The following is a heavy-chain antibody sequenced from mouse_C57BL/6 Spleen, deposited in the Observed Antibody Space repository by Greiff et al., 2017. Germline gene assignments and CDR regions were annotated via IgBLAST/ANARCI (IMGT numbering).Heavy chain of an antibody. CDR3: ARLWDYYGSSFAY. CDR2: ISGGGGNT. J-gene: IGHJ3*01. V-gene: IGHV5-9*01. D-gene: IGHD1-1*01. CDR1: GFTFSSYT. Sequence: EVKVVESGGGLVKPGGSLKLSCAASGFTFSSYTMSWVRQTPEKRLEWVATISGGGGNTYYPDSVKGRFTISRDNAKNTLYLQMSSLRSEDTALYYCARLWDYYGSSFAYWGQGTLVTVSA.